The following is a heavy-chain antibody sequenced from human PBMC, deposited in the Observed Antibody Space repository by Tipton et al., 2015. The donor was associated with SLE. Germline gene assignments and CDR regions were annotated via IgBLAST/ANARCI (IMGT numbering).Heavy chain of an antibody. J-gene: IGHJ6*02. CDR1: GGSTSSYY. V-gene: IGHV4-59*12. CDR2: IYYSGST. Sequence: TLSLTCTVSGGSTSSYYWSWIRQPPGKGLEWIGYIYYSGSTNYNPSLKSRVTISVDTSKNQFSLKVSSVTAADTAVYYCARDLWDPYGSGRIHYYGMDVWGQGTTVTVSS. D-gene: IGHD3-10*01. CDR3: ARDLWDPYGSGRIHYYGMDV.